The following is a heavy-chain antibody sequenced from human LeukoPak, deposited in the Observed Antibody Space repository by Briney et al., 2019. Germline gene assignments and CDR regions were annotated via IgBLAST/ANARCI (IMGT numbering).Heavy chain of an antibody. J-gene: IGHJ4*02. D-gene: IGHD1-1*01. Sequence: GGSLRLSCAASGFTFSSYSMNWVRPAPGKGLEWVSSISSSSSYIYYADSVRGRFTISRDSAENSLYLQMNSLRAEDTAVYFCADNLSRWGQGTLVTVSS. V-gene: IGHV3-21*01. CDR1: GFTFSSYS. CDR3: ADNLSR. CDR2: ISSSSSYI.